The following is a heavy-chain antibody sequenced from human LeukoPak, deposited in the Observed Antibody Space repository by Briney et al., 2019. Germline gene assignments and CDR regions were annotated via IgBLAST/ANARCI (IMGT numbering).Heavy chain of an antibody. CDR1: GFTFSSYW. CDR3: ASNCGADC. D-gene: IGHD2-21*01. CDR2: IKHDGGEQ. V-gene: IGHV3-7*01. J-gene: IGHJ4*02. Sequence: PGGSLRLSCAASGFTFSSYWMGWVRQTPGKGLEWLASIKHDGGEQNYVDSVKGRFTIFRDNAKNSLYLQMNSLRVDDTAVYYCASNCGADCWGQGTLVTVSS.